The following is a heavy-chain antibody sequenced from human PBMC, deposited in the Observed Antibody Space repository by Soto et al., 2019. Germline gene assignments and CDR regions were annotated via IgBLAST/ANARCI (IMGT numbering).Heavy chain of an antibody. D-gene: IGHD3-10*01. V-gene: IGHV3-48*02. CDR1: GFTFSSHT. J-gene: IGHJ6*02. CDR2: ITGTSSTK. CDR3: ARRITMVRGPYYYYAMDV. Sequence: PGGSLRLSCAASGFTFSSHTMNWVRQAPGEGLEWISYITGTSSTKNYADSVKGRFTISRDNANNSLYLQMNSLRDEDTAVYYCARRITMVRGPYYYYAMDVWGQGTTVTVSS.